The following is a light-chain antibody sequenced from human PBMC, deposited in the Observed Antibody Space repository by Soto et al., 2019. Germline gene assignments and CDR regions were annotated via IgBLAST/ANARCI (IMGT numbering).Light chain of an antibody. CDR1: QTVRRSY. V-gene: IGKV3-20*01. CDR3: QQYGSSPFT. J-gene: IGKJ3*01. Sequence: IVLTQSPGTLSLSTGKRATLSCRASQTVRRSYLDWYQQKPGQAPRLLLYGASTKATGLPHGVRGSGSGTECTLTISRLEPDDFTVYYCQQYGSSPFTFSGGTKVDF. CDR2: GAS.